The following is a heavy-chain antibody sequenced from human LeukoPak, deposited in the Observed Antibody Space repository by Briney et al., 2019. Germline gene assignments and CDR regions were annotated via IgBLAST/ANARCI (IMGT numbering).Heavy chain of an antibody. V-gene: IGHV7-4-1*02. CDR3: ARDGVVVPFDY. J-gene: IGHJ4*02. Sequence: PGGSLRLSCAASGYTFTSYAMNWVRQAPGQGLEWMGWINTNTGNPTYAQGFTGRFVFSLDTSVSTAYLQISSLKAEDTAVYYCARDGVVVPFDYWGQGTLVTVSS. D-gene: IGHD3-22*01. CDR2: INTNTGNP. CDR1: GYTFTSYA.